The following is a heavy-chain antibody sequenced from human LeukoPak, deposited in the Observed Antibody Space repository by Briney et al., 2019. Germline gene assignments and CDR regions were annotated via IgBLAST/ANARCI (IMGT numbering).Heavy chain of an antibody. CDR2: ISGSGGST. J-gene: IGHJ5*02. CDR3: APSSSGWRNWFDP. V-gene: IGHV3-23*01. Sequence: GSLRLSCAASGFTFSSYAMSWVRQAPGKGLEWVSAISGSGGSTYYADSVKGRFTISRDNSENTLYLQMNSLRAEDTAVYYCAPSSSGWRNWFDPWGQGTLVTVSS. CDR1: GFTFSSYA. D-gene: IGHD6-19*01.